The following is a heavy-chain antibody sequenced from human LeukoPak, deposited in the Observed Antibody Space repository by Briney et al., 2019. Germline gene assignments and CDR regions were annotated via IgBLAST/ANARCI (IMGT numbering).Heavy chain of an antibody. Sequence: GGSLRLSCAASGFTFSSYWMSWVRQAPGKGLEWVSSISSSNSYIYYADSVKGRFTISRDNAKNSLYLQMNSLRAEDTAVYYCARVSLGFGDVWGQGTTVTVSS. CDR2: ISSSNSYI. D-gene: IGHD3-10*01. CDR3: ARVSLGFGDV. V-gene: IGHV3-21*01. CDR1: GFTFSSYW. J-gene: IGHJ6*02.